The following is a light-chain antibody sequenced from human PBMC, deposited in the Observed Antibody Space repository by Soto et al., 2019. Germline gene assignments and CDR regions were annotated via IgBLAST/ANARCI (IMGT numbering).Light chain of an antibody. CDR2: EVS. V-gene: IGLV2-14*01. CDR3: CSFTSITTYV. J-gene: IGLJ1*01. CDR1: SSDVGAYNY. Sequence: QSVLTQPASVSGSLGQPITISCTGTSSDVGAYNYVSWYQQQPGKAPKLMISEVSNRPSGVSNRFSGSKSGNMASLIISGLQAEDEADYYCCSFTSITTYVFGTGTKVTV.